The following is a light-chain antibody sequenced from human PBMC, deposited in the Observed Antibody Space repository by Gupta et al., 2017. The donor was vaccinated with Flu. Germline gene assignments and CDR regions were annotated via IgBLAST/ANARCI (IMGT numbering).Light chain of an antibody. Sequence: DIQMTPSPSSLSASVGDRVTITCRASQSISSYLNWYQQKPGKAPKLLIYAASSLQSGVPSRFSGSRSGTDFTLTISSLQPEDFATYYCQQSYSTHVTFGGGTKVEIK. J-gene: IGKJ4*01. V-gene: IGKV1-39*01. CDR1: QSISSY. CDR2: AAS. CDR3: QQSYSTHVT.